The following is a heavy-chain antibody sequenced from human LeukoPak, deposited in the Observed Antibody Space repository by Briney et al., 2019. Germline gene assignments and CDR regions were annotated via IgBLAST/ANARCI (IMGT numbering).Heavy chain of an antibody. CDR2: ITGRGDRT. Sequence: GGTLRLACVASGFTFTTYGTNWVRQAPGKWMEWVSGITGRGDRTYYADSVKGRFTIYRDNSKNTLYLQMNSLRAEDTAVYYCARDGDWGRYDHWGQGTLVIVSS. V-gene: IGHV3-23*01. J-gene: IGHJ4*02. CDR3: ARDGDWGRYDH. CDR1: GFTFTTYG. D-gene: IGHD7-27*01.